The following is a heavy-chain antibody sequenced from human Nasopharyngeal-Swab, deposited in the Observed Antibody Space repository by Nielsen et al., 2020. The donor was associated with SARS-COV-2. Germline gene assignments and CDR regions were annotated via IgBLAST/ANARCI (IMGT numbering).Heavy chain of an antibody. CDR2: IRAYNGNT. V-gene: IGHV1-18*01. J-gene: IGHJ3*02. CDR1: GYTFTSYG. D-gene: IGHD3-3*01. Sequence: ASVKVSCKASGYTFTSYGISWVRQAPGQGLAWMGWIRAYNGNTNYAQKLQGRVTMTTDTSTSTAYMEMRSLRSDDTAVYYCARLVLTGFLEGDAFDIWGQGTMVTVSS. CDR3: ARLVLTGFLEGDAFDI.